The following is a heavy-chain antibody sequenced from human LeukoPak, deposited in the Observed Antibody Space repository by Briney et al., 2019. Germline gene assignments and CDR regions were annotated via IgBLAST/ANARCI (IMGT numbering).Heavy chain of an antibody. V-gene: IGHV1-18*01. CDR3: ARAAHSSGWYGGAFDI. J-gene: IGHJ3*02. Sequence: ASVKVSCKASGYTFTSYGISWVRQAPGQGLEWMGWISAYNGNTNYAQKLQGRVTMTRDTSTSTAYMELRSLRSDDTAVYYCARAAHSSGWYGGAFDIWGQGAMVTVSS. CDR1: GYTFTSYG. CDR2: ISAYNGNT. D-gene: IGHD6-19*01.